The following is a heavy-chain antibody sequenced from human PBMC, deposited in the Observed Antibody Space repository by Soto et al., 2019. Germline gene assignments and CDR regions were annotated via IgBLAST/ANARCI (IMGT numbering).Heavy chain of an antibody. CDR2: IIPIFGTA. Sequence: SVKVSCKASGGTFSTYTITWVRQAPGQGLEWMGGIIPIFGTANYAQKFQGRVTITADESTSTAYMELSSLRSEDTAVYYCARSGFPGIAAYWGQGTLVTVSS. J-gene: IGHJ4*02. CDR1: GGTFSTYT. D-gene: IGHD6-13*01. CDR3: ARSGFPGIAAY. V-gene: IGHV1-69*13.